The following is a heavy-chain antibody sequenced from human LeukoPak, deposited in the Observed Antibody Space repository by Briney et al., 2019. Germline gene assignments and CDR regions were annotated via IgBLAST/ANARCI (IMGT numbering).Heavy chain of an antibody. Sequence: SETLSLTCTVSGGSISSYYWSWIRQPPGKGLEWIGYIYDSGSANYNPSLKSRVTISVDTSRNQFSLKLSSVTAADTAVYYCARAQVDYNNGPGSRGYYSYGMDVWGRGTTVTVSS. D-gene: IGHD4-11*01. V-gene: IGHV4-59*01. CDR2: IYDSGSA. CDR1: GGSISSYY. CDR3: ARAQVDYNNGPGSRGYYSYGMDV. J-gene: IGHJ6*02.